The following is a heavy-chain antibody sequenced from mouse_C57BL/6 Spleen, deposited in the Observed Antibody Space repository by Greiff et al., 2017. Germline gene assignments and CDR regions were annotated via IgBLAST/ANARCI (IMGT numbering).Heavy chain of an antibody. Sequence: EVHLVESGGGLVKPGGSLKLSCAASGFTFSDYGMHWVRQAPEKGLEWVAYISSGSSTIYYADTVKGRFTISRDNAKNTLFLQMTSLRSEDTAMYYCARPGYDGYPGFAYWGQGTLVTVSA. J-gene: IGHJ3*01. V-gene: IGHV5-17*01. D-gene: IGHD2-3*01. CDR1: GFTFSDYG. CDR3: ARPGYDGYPGFAY. CDR2: ISSGSSTI.